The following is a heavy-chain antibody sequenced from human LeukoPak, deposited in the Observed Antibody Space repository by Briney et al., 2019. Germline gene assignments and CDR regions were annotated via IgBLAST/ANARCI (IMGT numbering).Heavy chain of an antibody. V-gene: IGHV3-11*01. CDR3: AAGSYFPNYFDY. J-gene: IGHJ4*02. Sequence: GGSLRLSCAASGFTFSDYYMSWIRQAPGKGLEWVSYISSSGSTIYYADSVKGRFTISRDISKNTLYLQMNSLRAEDTAVYFCAAGSYFPNYFDYWGQGTLVTVSS. D-gene: IGHD3-10*01. CDR2: ISSSGSTI. CDR1: GFTFSDYY.